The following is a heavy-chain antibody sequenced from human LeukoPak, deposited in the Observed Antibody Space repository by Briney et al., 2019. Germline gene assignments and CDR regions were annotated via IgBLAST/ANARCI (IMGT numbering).Heavy chain of an antibody. Sequence: GESLKISCKGSGYSFTSYWIGWVRQMPGKGLEWMGIIYPGDSDTRYSPSFQGQVTISADKSISTAYLQWSSLKASDTAMYYCARLASEPPYSSGWYYWGQGTLVTVSS. V-gene: IGHV5-51*01. CDR2: IYPGDSDT. J-gene: IGHJ4*02. CDR3: ARLASEPPYSSGWYY. D-gene: IGHD6-19*01. CDR1: GYSFTSYW.